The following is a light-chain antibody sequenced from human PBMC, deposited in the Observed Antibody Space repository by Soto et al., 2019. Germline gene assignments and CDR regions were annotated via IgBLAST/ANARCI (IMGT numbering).Light chain of an antibody. V-gene: IGKV3-20*01. CDR2: GAS. J-gene: IGKJ2*01. CDR3: QQYGGSPKYT. Sequence: EIVLTQSPGTLSLSPGERATLSCRASQSISSTYLTWYQQKPGQAPRLLIYGASSRATGIPVRFSGSGSGTDFTLTISRLEPEDFAVYYCQQYGGSPKYTFGQGTKLEIK. CDR1: QSISSTY.